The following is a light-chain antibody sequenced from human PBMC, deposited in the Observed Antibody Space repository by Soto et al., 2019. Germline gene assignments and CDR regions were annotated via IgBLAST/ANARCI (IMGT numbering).Light chain of an antibody. CDR1: QRVSTN. V-gene: IGKV3D-15*01. CDR2: DAS. J-gene: IGKJ1*01. Sequence: EIVMTQSPATLSVFPGERATLSCRASQRVSTNLAWYQQKPGQGPRLLIYDASIRATGIPARFSGSGSRTEFTLTISSLQPEDSAVYYCQQYDDWPPWTFGQGTKVDIK. CDR3: QQYDDWPPWT.